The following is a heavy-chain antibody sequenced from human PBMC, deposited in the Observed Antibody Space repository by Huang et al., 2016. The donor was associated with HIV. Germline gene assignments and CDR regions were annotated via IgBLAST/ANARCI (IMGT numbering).Heavy chain of an antibody. J-gene: IGHJ3*02. D-gene: IGHD5-18*01. CDR3: ARAKDTWDAYDI. CDR1: GFPFNNHA. V-gene: IGHV3-30-3*01. Sequence: QVQLVESGGGVVQPGRSLRLSCAASGFPFNNHAMHGVRQAPGKGLYWVAVISNDGSNNYYADSVKGRFTISRDSSKSTLFLHMTSLRTEDTAVYYCARAKDTWDAYDIWGQGTMVIVSS. CDR2: ISNDGSNN.